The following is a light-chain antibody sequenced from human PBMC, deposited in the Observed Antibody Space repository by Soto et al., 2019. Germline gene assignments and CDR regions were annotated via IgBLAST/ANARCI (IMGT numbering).Light chain of an antibody. CDR2: DTS. Sequence: EVVMRQSRATLSVSRGKGATLSCRASQGIGDTLAWYQHKPGQTPRLLIYDTSTRATGVPTRFSGSRSGAEFTRTIDSPESEDFAVYYCPPYNNCPSPFAAGTKVDI. J-gene: IGKJ4*01. CDR3: PPYNNCPSP. CDR1: QGIGDT. V-gene: IGKV3-15*01.